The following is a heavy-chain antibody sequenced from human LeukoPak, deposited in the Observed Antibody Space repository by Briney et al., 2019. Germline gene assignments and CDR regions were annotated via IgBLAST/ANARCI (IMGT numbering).Heavy chain of an antibody. CDR1: GYTFTAYY. Sequence: ASVKVSCRTSGYTFTAYYIHWVRQAPGQGLEWMGRINPNSGGTDSAQKFQGRVTMTRDTSMNTAYMELSRLRSDQPAVYYCARDLSGISSATDAFDMWGQGTMVTVSS. D-gene: IGHD1-14*01. CDR3: ARDLSGISSATDAFDM. J-gene: IGHJ3*02. CDR2: INPNSGGT. V-gene: IGHV1-2*06.